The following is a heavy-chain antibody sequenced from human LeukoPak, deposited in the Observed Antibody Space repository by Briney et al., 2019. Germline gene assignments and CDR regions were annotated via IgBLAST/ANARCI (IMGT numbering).Heavy chain of an antibody. J-gene: IGHJ4*02. CDR2: ISSSSSYI. CDR1: GFTVSSNY. V-gene: IGHV3-21*01. CDR3: ARGDSSGYYPPDY. D-gene: IGHD3-22*01. Sequence: PGGSLRLSCAASGFTVSSNYMNWVRQAPGKGLEWVSFISSSSSYIYYADSVKGRFTISRDNAKNSLYLQMNSLRAEDTAVYYCARGDSSGYYPPDYWGQGTLVTVSS.